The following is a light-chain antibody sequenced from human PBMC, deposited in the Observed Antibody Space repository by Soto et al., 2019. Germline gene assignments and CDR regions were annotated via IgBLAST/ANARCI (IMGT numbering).Light chain of an antibody. CDR3: HQFGSLPIT. CDR2: ATS. Sequence: EIVLTQSPGTLSLSSGERATLSCRASQSVSSSYLAWYQQKPGQAPRLLISATSRRLTGIPDRFTGSGSGTDFTLTISRLEPADFAVYYCHQFGSLPITFGQGTRLEIK. CDR1: QSVSSSY. V-gene: IGKV3-20*01. J-gene: IGKJ5*01.